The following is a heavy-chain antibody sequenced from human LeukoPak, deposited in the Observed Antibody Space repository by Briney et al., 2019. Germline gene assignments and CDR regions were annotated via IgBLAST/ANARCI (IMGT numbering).Heavy chain of an antibody. CDR1: GFTFSTSG. J-gene: IGHJ4*02. CDR2: ISGGGGGT. V-gene: IGHV3-23*01. CDR3: AKRDTGYYFDY. D-gene: IGHD5-18*01. Sequence: GGSLRLSCEASGFTFSTSGMGWVCQAPGKGLEWVSSISGGGGGTYYADSVKGRFTISRDNSKNTLYLQMYSLRAEDTALYYCAKRDTGYYFDYWGQGTLVTVSS.